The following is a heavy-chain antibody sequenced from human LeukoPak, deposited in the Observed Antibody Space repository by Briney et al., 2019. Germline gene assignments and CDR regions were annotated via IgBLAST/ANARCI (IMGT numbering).Heavy chain of an antibody. CDR2: ISAYNGNT. J-gene: IGHJ3*02. V-gene: IGHV1-18*01. Sequence: ASVKVSCKASGYTFTRYGISWVRHAPGQGLEWMGWISAYNGNTNYAQKLQGRVTMTTDTSTSTAYMELRSLRSDDTAVYYCARRDSSGYYGIDAFDIWGQGTMVTVSS. CDR1: GYTFTRYG. D-gene: IGHD3-22*01. CDR3: ARRDSSGYYGIDAFDI.